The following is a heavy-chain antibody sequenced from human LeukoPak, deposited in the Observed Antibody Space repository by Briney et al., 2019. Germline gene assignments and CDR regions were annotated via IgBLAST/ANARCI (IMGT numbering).Heavy chain of an antibody. D-gene: IGHD2-2*01. CDR2: IRYDGSNK. CDR1: GFTFSSYG. J-gene: IGHJ4*02. Sequence: PGGSLRLSCAASGFTFSSYGMHWVRQAPGKGLEWVAFIRYDGSNKYYADSVKGRFTISRDNSKSTLYLQMNSLRAEDTAVYYCAKGPRYQLPSGGYYFDYWGQGTLVTVSS. V-gene: IGHV3-30*02. CDR3: AKGPRYQLPSGGYYFDY.